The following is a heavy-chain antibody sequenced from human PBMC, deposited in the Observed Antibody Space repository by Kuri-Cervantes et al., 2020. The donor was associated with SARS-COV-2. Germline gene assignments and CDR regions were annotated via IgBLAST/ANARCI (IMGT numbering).Heavy chain of an antibody. J-gene: IGHJ6*03. CDR2: IYYSGST. V-gene: IGHV4-59*11. CDR1: GGSISSHY. Sequence: SETLSLTCTVSGGSISSHYWSWIRQPPGKGLEWIGYIYYSGSTYYNPSLKGRVTMSMDTSKSQISLTLTSVTAADTAVYYCARGTKVATSEYYHYMDVWGKGTTVTVSS. D-gene: IGHD5-12*01. CDR3: ARGTKVATSEYYHYMDV.